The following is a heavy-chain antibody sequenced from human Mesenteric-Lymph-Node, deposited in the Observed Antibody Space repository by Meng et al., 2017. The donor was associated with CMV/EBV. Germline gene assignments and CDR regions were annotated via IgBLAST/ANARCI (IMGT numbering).Heavy chain of an antibody. J-gene: IGHJ4*02. CDR3: SRRYPLYDSRRVYYFDS. D-gene: IGHD3-3*01. V-gene: IGHV1-69*05. CDR2: IIPIFGTA. Sequence: SVKVSCKASGGTFSSYAISWMRQAPGQGLEWMGGIIPIFGTANYAQKFQGRVTITTDESTSTAYMELSSLRSEDTAVYYCSRRYPLYDSRRVYYFDSWGQGALVTVSS. CDR1: GGTFSSYA.